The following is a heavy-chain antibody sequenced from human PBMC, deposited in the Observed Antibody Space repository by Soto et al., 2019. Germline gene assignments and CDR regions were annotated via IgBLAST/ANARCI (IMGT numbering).Heavy chain of an antibody. Sequence: ASVKVSCKASGYTFTSYGISWVRQAPGQGLEWLGWISAYNGNTNYAHKLQGRVTMTTDTSTSKAYMVLRSLRYDYTAVCYISRRRMAHHLYSYSVMDVWGQGTTVTVSS. V-gene: IGHV1-18*01. CDR1: GYTFTSYG. CDR3: SRRRMAHHLYSYSVMDV. CDR2: ISAYNGNT. J-gene: IGHJ6*02.